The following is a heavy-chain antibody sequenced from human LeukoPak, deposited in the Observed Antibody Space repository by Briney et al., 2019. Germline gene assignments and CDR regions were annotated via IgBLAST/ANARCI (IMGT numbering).Heavy chain of an antibody. V-gene: IGHV4-4*09. J-gene: IGHJ4*02. D-gene: IGHD6-19*01. Sequence: SETLSLTCTVSGGSISSYYWSWIRQPPGKGLEWIGYIYTSGSTNYNPSLKSRVTISVDMSKNQFSLKLSSVTAADTAVYYCARQGDSSGWFDYWGQGTLVTVSS. CDR1: GGSISSYY. CDR2: IYTSGST. CDR3: ARQGDSSGWFDY.